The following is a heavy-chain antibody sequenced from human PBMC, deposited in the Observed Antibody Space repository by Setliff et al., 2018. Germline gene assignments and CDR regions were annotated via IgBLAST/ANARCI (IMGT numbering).Heavy chain of an antibody. Sequence: PSETLTLTCAVSGYSISSGYYWGWIRQPPGKGLEWIGDISHSGSTNYNASLKSRVTISVDTSKNHFSLKLNFVTAADTAVYYCARARESLEWSTPPYGMDVWGQGTTVTVSS. J-gene: IGHJ6*02. V-gene: IGHV4-38-2*01. CDR3: ARARESLEWSTPPYGMDV. CDR1: GYSISSGYY. CDR2: ISHSGST. D-gene: IGHD3-3*01.